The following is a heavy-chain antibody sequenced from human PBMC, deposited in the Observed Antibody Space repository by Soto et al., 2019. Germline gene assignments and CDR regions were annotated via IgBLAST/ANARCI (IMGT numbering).Heavy chain of an antibody. Sequence: GGSLRLSCAASGFTFSSYAVSWVRQAPGKGLEWVSAISGSGGSTYYADSVKGRFTISRDNSKNTLYLQMNSLRAEDTAVYYCAKNGVEQQLVEGWDYYYYGMDVWGQGTTVTVSS. J-gene: IGHJ6*02. CDR2: ISGSGGST. CDR1: GFTFSSYA. V-gene: IGHV3-23*01. CDR3: AKNGVEQQLVEGWDYYYYGMDV. D-gene: IGHD6-13*01.